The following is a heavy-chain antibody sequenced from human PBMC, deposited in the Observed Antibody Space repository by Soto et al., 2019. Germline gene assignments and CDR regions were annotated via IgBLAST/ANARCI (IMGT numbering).Heavy chain of an antibody. CDR2: IWYDGSNK. J-gene: IGHJ4*02. CDR1: GFTFSSYG. Sequence: QVQLVECGGDVVQPGRSLRLTSAASGFTFSSYGINWKHKDPGKGLEWVALIWYDGSNKYYADSVKGRFTISRDNSKNTLYLQMNSLRAEDTAVYYCATDRRLCSSPSCHKGSLGYWGQGTLVTVSS. CDR3: ATDRRLCSSPSCHKGSLGY. V-gene: IGHV3-33*01. D-gene: IGHD2-2*02.